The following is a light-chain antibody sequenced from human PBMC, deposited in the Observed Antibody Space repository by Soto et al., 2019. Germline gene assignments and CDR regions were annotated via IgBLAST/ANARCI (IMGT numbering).Light chain of an antibody. CDR3: QQYGSSPIT. J-gene: IGKJ5*01. CDR1: QSVSSN. V-gene: IGKV3-15*01. CDR2: DAS. Sequence: EIVMTQSPATLSVSPGERATLSCRASQSVSSNFAWYQQKPGQAPRLLIYDASTRATGIPARFSGSGSGTDFTLTISRLEPEDFAVYYCQQYGSSPITFGQGTRLEI.